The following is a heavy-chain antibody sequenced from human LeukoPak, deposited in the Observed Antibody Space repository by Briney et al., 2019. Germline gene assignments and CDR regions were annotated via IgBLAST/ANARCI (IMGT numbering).Heavy chain of an antibody. J-gene: IGHJ6*03. V-gene: IGHV3-49*04. CDR2: IRTEAYDGAT. CDR3: TRTFGYYYFYMDV. D-gene: IGHD3-16*01. Sequence: QPGRSLRLSRAASGFTFGDYAMSWVRQAPGKGLEWVGFIRTEAYDGATDYGASVKGRFTISRDDSKNIAYLQMNSLNTEDTAVYYCTRTFGYYYFYMDVWGKGTTVIVSS. CDR1: GFTFGDYA.